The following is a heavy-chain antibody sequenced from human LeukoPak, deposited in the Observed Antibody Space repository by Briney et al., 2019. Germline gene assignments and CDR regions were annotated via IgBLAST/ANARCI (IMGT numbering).Heavy chain of an antibody. D-gene: IGHD4-17*01. V-gene: IGHV5-51*01. J-gene: IGHJ4*02. Sequence: GESLKISCKASGYRFIDQWIAWVRQMPGKGLEWMGIVFPGDSDTRYSPSFQGQVTISADNSITTAYLQWTTLKASDTAMYYCARFTGARYGDSTHSDYWGQGTLVTVSS. CDR3: ARFTGARYGDSTHSDY. CDR2: VFPGDSDT. CDR1: GYRFIDQW.